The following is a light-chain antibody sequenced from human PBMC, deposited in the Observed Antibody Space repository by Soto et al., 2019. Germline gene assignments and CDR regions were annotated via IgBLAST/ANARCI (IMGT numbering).Light chain of an antibody. CDR3: QQSYSTSWT. Sequence: DVQMTQSPSTLSGTVGDRVTITSRASQTISSWLAWYQQKPGKAPKLLIYAASSLQSGVPSRFSGSASGTDFTLTISSLQPEDFATYYCQQSYSTSWTFGQGTKVDI. CDR1: QTISSW. CDR2: AAS. J-gene: IGKJ1*01. V-gene: IGKV1-39*01.